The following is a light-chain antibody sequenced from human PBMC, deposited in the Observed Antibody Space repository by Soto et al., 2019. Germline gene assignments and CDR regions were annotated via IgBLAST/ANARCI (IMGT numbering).Light chain of an antibody. V-gene: IGKV1-5*01. CDR3: QQSYSTPRT. J-gene: IGKJ1*01. Sequence: DIQMTQSPSALSASGGDRVTITCRASQSISSWLAWYQQKPGKAPKLLIYDASSLESGVPSRFSGSGSGTDFTLTINSLQPEDSATYYCQQSYSTPRTFGQGTKVDIK. CDR2: DAS. CDR1: QSISSW.